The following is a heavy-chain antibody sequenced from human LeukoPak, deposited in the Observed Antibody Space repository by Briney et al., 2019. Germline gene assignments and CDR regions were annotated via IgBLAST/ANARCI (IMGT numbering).Heavy chain of an antibody. CDR3: AREKVRQSGMDV. V-gene: IGHV1-2*06. D-gene: IGHD2-2*01. Sequence: ASVKVSCKASGYTFTAYYMHWVRQAPGQGLEWMGRINPNSGGTNHAQKFQGRVTMTRDTSISTAYMELSRLRSDDTAVYYCAREKVRQSGMDVWGQGTTVTVS. CDR2: INPNSGGT. CDR1: GYTFTAYY. J-gene: IGHJ6*02.